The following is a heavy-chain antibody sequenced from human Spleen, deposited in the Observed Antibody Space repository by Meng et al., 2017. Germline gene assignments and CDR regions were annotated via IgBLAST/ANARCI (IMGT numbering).Heavy chain of an antibody. V-gene: IGHV3-73*01. CDR1: GFTFSGSA. CDR2: IRSKANNYAT. D-gene: IGHD2-15*01. Sequence: GESLKISCAASGFTFSGSAIHWVRQASGKGLEWVGRIRSKANNYATAYAASVTGRFTISRNDSKSAAYLLINSLKTEDTAVYYCSGPALYSFDAWGQGTLVTVSS. CDR3: SGPALYSFDA. J-gene: IGHJ4*02.